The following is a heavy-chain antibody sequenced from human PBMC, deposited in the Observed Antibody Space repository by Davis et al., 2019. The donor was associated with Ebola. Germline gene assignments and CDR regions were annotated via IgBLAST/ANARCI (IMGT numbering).Heavy chain of an antibody. J-gene: IGHJ4*02. CDR2: IWYDGSNK. D-gene: IGHD6-13*01. CDR3: ARDGLIAAAVYYFDY. CDR1: GFTFSSYG. Sequence: PGGSLRLSCAASGFTFSSYGMHWVRQAPGKGLEWVAVIWYDGSNKYYADSVKGRFTISRDNSKNTLYLQMNSLRAEDTAVYYCARDGLIAAAVYYFDYWGQGTLVTVSS. V-gene: IGHV3-33*01.